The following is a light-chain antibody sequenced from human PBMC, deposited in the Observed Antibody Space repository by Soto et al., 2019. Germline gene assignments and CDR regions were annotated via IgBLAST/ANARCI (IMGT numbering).Light chain of an antibody. V-gene: IGKV3-20*01. CDR1: QSVSSNF. CDR2: DSS. J-gene: IGKJ1*01. CDR3: QQYDSSPWT. Sequence: EIVWTQYKATLSLSPGERATLSCRASQSVSSNFLAWYQHKPGQAPRLLIYDSSSRATGIPDRFSGSGSGTDFTLSIFRLEPEDFAVYYCQQYDSSPWTLCQGTMVDVK.